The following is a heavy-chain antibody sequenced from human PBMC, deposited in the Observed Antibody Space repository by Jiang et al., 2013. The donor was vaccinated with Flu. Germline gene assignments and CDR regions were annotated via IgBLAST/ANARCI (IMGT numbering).Heavy chain of an antibody. J-gene: IGHJ6*02. CDR2: IYNTGTT. CDR1: GGPMTNYH. CDR3: ARRNDLLTGYVNNQLHFYGLDV. D-gene: IGHD3-9*01. Sequence: GSGLVKPSETLSLTCTVSGGPMTNYHWYWIRQPPGKGLEWIGYIYNTGTTNYNPSLKSRVSMSVDRSKNQFSLELTSVTAADTAVYYCARRNDLLTGYVNNQLHFYGLDVWGRGTAVTVSS. V-gene: IGHV4-59*08.